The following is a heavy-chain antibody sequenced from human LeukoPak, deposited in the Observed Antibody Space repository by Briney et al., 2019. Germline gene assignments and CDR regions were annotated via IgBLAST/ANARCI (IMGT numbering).Heavy chain of an antibody. J-gene: IGHJ6*02. Sequence: PGGSLRLSCAASGFTFSDYYMSWIRQAPGKGLEWVSYISSSSSYTNYADSVKGRFTISRDNAKNTLYLQMNSLRAEDTAVYYCARMAPTVARGMDVWGQGTTVTVSS. CDR2: ISSSSSYT. CDR3: ARMAPTVARGMDV. CDR1: GFTFSDYY. V-gene: IGHV3-11*06. D-gene: IGHD2-21*01.